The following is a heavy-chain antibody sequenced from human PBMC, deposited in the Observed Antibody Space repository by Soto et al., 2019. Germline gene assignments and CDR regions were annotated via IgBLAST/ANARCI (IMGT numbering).Heavy chain of an antibody. V-gene: IGHV1-46*01. CDR3: AILRAPPITMIVDYYYGMDV. J-gene: IGHJ6*02. D-gene: IGHD3-22*01. Sequence: GASVKVSCKASGYTFTSYYMHWVRQAPGQGLEWMGIINPSGGSTSYAQKFQGRVTMTRDTSTSTVYMELSSLRSEDTAVYYCAILRAPPITMIVDYYYGMDVWGQGTTVTVSS. CDR2: INPSGGST. CDR1: GYTFTSYY.